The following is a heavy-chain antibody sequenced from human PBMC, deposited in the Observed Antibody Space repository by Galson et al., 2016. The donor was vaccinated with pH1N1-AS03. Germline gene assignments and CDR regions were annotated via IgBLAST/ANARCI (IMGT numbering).Heavy chain of an antibody. Sequence: SLRLSCAASGFTFSTYAMHWVRQAPGKGLEYLSTISSNGGSTYYVNSVKGRFTISRDNSKNTLYLQMGSLRAEDMAVYYCAREGHTAVAAASFDYWGQGTLVTVSS. J-gene: IGHJ4*02. V-gene: IGHV3-64*01. CDR1: GFTFSTYA. CDR2: ISSNGGST. CDR3: AREGHTAVAAASFDY. D-gene: IGHD5-18*01.